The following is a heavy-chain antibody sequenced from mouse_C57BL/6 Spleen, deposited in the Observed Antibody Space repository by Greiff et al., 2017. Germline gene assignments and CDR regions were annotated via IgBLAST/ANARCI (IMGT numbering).Heavy chain of an antibody. Sequence: EVQLVESGGGLVKPGGSLKLSCAASGFTFSAYGMHWVRQAPGKGLEWVAHISSGSSTIYYAGTVKGRFTISRDNAKNTLFLQMTSLRSEDTAVYYCAKTTVGAMDFWGQGTSVTVSS. V-gene: IGHV5-17*01. CDR2: ISSGSSTI. J-gene: IGHJ4*01. CDR1: GFTFSAYG. D-gene: IGHD1-1*01. CDR3: AKTTVGAMDF.